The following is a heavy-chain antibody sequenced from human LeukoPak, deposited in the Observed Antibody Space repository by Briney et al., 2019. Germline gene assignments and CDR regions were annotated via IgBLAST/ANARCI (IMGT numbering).Heavy chain of an antibody. J-gene: IGHJ4*02. CDR1: GYTFTSYY. CDR2: ISAYNGNT. V-gene: IGHV1-18*04. D-gene: IGHD5-18*01. Sequence: ASVKVSCKASGYTFTSYYMHWVRQAPGQGLEWMGWISAYNGNTNYAQKLQGRVTMTTDTSTSTAYMELRSLRSDDTAVYYCARVKGGIQLWTEIYYFDYWGQGTLVTVSS. CDR3: ARVKGGIQLWTEIYYFDY.